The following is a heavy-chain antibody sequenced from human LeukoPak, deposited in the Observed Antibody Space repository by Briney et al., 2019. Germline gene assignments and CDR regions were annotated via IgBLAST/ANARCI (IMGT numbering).Heavy chain of an antibody. CDR2: IIPIFGTA. V-gene: IGHV1-69*06. D-gene: IGHD6-13*01. CDR3: ARQSIAAAGDIDY. Sequence: SVKVSCKASAGTFSSYAISWVRQAPGQGLEWMGGIIPIFGTANYAQKFQGRVTITADKSTSTAYMELSSLRSEDTAVYYCARQSIAAAGDIDYWGQGTLVTVSS. CDR1: AGTFSSYA. J-gene: IGHJ4*02.